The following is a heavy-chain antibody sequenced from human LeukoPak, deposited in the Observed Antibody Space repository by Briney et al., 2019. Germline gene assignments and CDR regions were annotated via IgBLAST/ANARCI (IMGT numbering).Heavy chain of an antibody. D-gene: IGHD3-16*01. V-gene: IGHV1-18*01. Sequence: ASVKVSCKASGYTFTSYGISWVRQAPGHGLEWMGWISAYNGNTNYAQKLQGRGTMTTDTSTSSAYMELRSLRSDETAVYYCARASITFGGVIKLDYWGQGTLVTVS. CDR1: GYTFTSYG. J-gene: IGHJ4*02. CDR3: ARASITFGGVIKLDY. CDR2: ISAYNGNT.